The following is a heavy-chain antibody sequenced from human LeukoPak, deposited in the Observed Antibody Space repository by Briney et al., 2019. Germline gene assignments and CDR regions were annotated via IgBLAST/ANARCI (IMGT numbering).Heavy chain of an antibody. CDR1: GFTFSNYD. J-gene: IGHJ4*02. CDR3: ARGEEKATITALDS. D-gene: IGHD5-24*01. V-gene: IGHV3-21*01. Sequence: PGGSLRLSYAASGFTFSNYDMHWVRQAPGKGLEWVSAISSSSSYICYADSIEGRFTISRDNAENSLYLQMNSLRAVDTAVYFCARGEEKATITALDSWGQGTLVTVSS. CDR2: ISSSSSYI.